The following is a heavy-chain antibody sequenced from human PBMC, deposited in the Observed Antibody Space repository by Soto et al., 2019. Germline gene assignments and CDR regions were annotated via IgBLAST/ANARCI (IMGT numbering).Heavy chain of an antibody. V-gene: IGHV4-31*03. J-gene: IGHJ2*01. Sequence: PSETLSLTFTVSGGSISSGGYYWSWVLQHPGKGLQWIGYIYHSGSTYYHPSLKSRVTISVDTSKNQLSLKLSSVTAADTAVYYCARGRKKWFGELFTYWYFDLWGRGTLVTVSS. CDR1: GGSISSGGYY. CDR3: ARGRKKWFGELFTYWYFDL. D-gene: IGHD3-10*01. CDR2: IYHSGST.